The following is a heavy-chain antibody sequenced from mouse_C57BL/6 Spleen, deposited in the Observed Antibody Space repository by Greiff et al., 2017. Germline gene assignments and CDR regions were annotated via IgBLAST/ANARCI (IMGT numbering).Heavy chain of an antibody. Sequence: QVQLQQPGAELVKPGASVKLSCKASGYTFTSYWMQWVKQRPGQGLEWIGEIDPSDSYTNYNQKFKGKATLTVDTSSSTAYMQLSSLTSEDSAVYYCARFGYGGQGTTLTVSS. J-gene: IGHJ2*01. V-gene: IGHV1-50*01. D-gene: IGHD3-1*01. CDR2: IDPSDSYT. CDR3: ARFGY. CDR1: GYTFTSYW.